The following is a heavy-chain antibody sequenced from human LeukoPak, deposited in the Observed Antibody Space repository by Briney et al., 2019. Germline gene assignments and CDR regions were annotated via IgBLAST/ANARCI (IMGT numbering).Heavy chain of an antibody. CDR3: AKSRMGAKEKSEGRFGMDV. J-gene: IGHJ6*02. D-gene: IGHD1-26*01. CDR1: GGSVSSGSYY. V-gene: IGHV4-61*01. CDR2: IYYSGST. Sequence: PSETLSLTCTVSGGSVSSGSYYWSWIRQPPGKGLEWIGYIYYSGSTYYNPSLKSRVTISIDTSKNQFSLKLSSVTAADTAVYYCAKSRMGAKEKSEGRFGMDVWGQGTTVTVSS.